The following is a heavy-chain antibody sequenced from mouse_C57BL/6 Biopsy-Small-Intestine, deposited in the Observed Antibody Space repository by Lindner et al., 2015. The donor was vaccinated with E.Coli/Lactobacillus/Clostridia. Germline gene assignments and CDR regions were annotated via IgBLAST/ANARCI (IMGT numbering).Heavy chain of an antibody. D-gene: IGHD2-5*01. CDR2: INPYNDGI. CDR1: GYTFTSYV. J-gene: IGHJ3*01. V-gene: IGHV1-14*01. Sequence: VQLQESGPELVKPGASVKMSCKASGYTFTSYVMHWVKQKPGQGLEWIGYINPYNDGIKYNEKFKGKATLTSDKSSSTAYMELSSLTSEDSAVYYCARGKGYYSNPFAYWGQGTLVTVSA. CDR3: ARGKGYYSNPFAY.